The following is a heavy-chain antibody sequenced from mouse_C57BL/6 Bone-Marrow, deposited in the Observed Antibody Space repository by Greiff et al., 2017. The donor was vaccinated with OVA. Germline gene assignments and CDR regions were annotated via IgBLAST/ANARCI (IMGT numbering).Heavy chain of an antibody. CDR3: AREWLRRGYYFDD. CDR1: GFTFSSYA. Sequence: EVKLEESGGGLVKPGGSLKLSCAASGFTFSSYAMSWVRQTPEKRLEWVATISDGGSYTYYPDNVKGRFTISRDNAKNNLYLQMSHLKSEDTAMYYCAREWLRRGYYFDDWGQGTTLTVSS. CDR2: ISDGGSYT. D-gene: IGHD2-2*01. J-gene: IGHJ2*01. V-gene: IGHV5-4*01.